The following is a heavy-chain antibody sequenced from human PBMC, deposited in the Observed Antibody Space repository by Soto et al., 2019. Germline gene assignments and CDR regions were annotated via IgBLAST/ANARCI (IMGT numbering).Heavy chain of an antibody. V-gene: IGHV1-24*01. Sequence: ASVKVSCKVSGYTLTELSMHWVRQAPGKGLEWMGGFDPEDGETIYAQKFQGRVTMTEDTSTDTAYMELSSLRSEDTDVDYCATADYYDSSAAFDNWGQGTLVTVSS. J-gene: IGHJ4*02. CDR3: ATADYYDSSAAFDN. D-gene: IGHD3-22*01. CDR2: FDPEDGET. CDR1: GYTLTELS.